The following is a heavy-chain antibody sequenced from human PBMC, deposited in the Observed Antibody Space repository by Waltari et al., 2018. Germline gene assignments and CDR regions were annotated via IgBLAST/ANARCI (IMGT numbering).Heavy chain of an antibody. CDR3: ARGRDFGDY. D-gene: IGHD3-10*01. Sequence: QVQLVESGGGLVKPGGSLRLACEGSGFTFSDYYMSWIRQAPGKGLEWVAHISGPSSLMSYAGSVEGRFTISRDNPMKSVYLQMNSLRAEDTAVYYCARGRDFGDY. CDR1: GFTFSDYY. V-gene: IGHV3-11*04. CDR2: ISGPSSLM. J-gene: IGHJ4*01.